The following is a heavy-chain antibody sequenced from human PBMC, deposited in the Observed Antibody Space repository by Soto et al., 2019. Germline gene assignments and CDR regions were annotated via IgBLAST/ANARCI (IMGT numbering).Heavy chain of an antibody. CDR3: ARGRLLWFGELSSFGY. Sequence: ASVKVSCKASGYTFTGYYMHWVRQATGQGLEWMGWMNPNSGNTGYAQKFQGRVTMTRNTSISTAYMEPSSLRSEDTAVYYCARGRLLWFGELSSFGYWGQGTLVTVSS. D-gene: IGHD3-10*01. V-gene: IGHV1-8*02. J-gene: IGHJ4*02. CDR2: MNPNSGNT. CDR1: GYTFTGYY.